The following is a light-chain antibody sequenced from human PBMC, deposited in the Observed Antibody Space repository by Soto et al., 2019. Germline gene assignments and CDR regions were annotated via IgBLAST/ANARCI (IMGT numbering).Light chain of an antibody. CDR2: DVS. V-gene: IGLV2-11*01. CDR1: NSYIGNYNY. CDR3: CSYPGSHTWV. Sequence: QSVLTQPSSVSGSPGQSVTISCTGTNSYIGNYNYVSWYQQHPGKAPKVMIYDVSKRPSGVPDRFSGSKSGNTASLTISGLQDEDEADYYCCSYPGSHTWVFGGGTKLTVL. J-gene: IGLJ3*02.